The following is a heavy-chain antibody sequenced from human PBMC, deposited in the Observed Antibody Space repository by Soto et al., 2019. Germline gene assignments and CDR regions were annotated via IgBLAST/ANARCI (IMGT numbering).Heavy chain of an antibody. V-gene: IGHV1-69*13. Sequence: SVKVSCKTSGGTFSSYAISWVRQAPGQGLEWMGGIIPIFDTANYAQKFQGRATITADESTSTAYMELSSLRSEDTAVYYCARHDCISTSCYYYSYYSMDVWGQETTVTVSS. D-gene: IGHD2-2*01. CDR3: ARHDCISTSCYYYSYYSMDV. J-gene: IGHJ6*02. CDR1: GGTFSSYA. CDR2: IIPIFDTA.